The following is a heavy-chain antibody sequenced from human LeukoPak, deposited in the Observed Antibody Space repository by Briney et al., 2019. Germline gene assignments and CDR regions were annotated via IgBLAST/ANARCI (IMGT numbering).Heavy chain of an antibody. J-gene: IGHJ4*02. CDR1: GVSISSSSYY. D-gene: IGHD3-16*02. CDR2: IYYSGST. V-gene: IGHV4-39*01. Sequence: SETLSLTCTVSGVSISSSSYYWGWIRQPPGKGLEWIGSIYYSGSTYYNPSLKSRVTISVDTSKNQFSLKLSSVTAADTAVYYCASSALRLGELSHNFDYWGQGTLVTVSS. CDR3: ASSALRLGELSHNFDY.